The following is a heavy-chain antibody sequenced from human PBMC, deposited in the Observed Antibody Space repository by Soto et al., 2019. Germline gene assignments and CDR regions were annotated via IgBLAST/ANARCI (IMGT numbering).Heavy chain of an antibody. V-gene: IGHV4-59*01. D-gene: IGHD1-7*01. CDR1: GGSMGRSY. CDR2: ISYSGST. J-gene: IGHJ5*02. Sequence: QVQLQESGPGLVKPSETLSLTCTVSGGSMGRSYWSWIRQSPGKGLEWIGYISYSGSTTYNPSLASRLTIALDTSKTLFALMLNSVTTADTAVYYCARATIGTSKDFATWGQGTLVTVS. CDR3: ARATIGTSKDFAT.